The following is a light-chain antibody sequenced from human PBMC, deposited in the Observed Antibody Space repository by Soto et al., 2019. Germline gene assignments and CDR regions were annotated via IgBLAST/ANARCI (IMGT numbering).Light chain of an antibody. CDR1: SSDVGNYKY. V-gene: IGLV2-8*01. CDR2: EVS. J-gene: IGLJ2*01. CDR3: SSYGGSNNLV. Sequence: QSVLTQPASVSGSPGQSITISCTGTSSDVGNYKYVSWYQQHPGKAPKLMIYEVSKRPSGVPDRFSGSKSGNMASLTVSGLQAEDEADYYCSSYGGSNNLVFGGGTKVTVL.